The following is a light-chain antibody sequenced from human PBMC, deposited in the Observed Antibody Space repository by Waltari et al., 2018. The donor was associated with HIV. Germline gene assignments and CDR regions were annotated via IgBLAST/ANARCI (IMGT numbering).Light chain of an antibody. CDR3: QQHNSFPIT. J-gene: IGKJ4*01. Sequence: DIQLTQSPAILSAAVGDRVPTVCRASEPIRSDLAWFQQKPGKAPKRLIFAASTLQTGVPPRFRGSVSGAQFTLWVTSLQREDFGTYFCQQHNSFPITCGGGTKV. CDR2: AAS. V-gene: IGKV1-9*01. CDR1: EPIRSD.